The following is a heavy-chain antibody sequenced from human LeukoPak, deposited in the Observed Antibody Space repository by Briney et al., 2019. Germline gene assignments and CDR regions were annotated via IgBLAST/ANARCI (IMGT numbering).Heavy chain of an antibody. CDR3: ARGGRVVPAAIGRWFDP. V-gene: IGHV4-59*01. Sequence: SETLSLTCTVSGGPISSYYWSWIRQPPGKGLEWIGYIYYSGSTNYNPSLKSRVTISVDTSKNQFSLKLSSVTAADTAVYYCARGGRVVPAAIGRWFDPWGQGTLVTVSS. CDR1: GGPISSYY. CDR2: IYYSGST. J-gene: IGHJ5*02. D-gene: IGHD2-2*02.